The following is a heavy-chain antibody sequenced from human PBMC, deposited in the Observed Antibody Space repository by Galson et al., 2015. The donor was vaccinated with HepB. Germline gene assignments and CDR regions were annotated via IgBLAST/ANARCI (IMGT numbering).Heavy chain of an antibody. CDR3: VRGPDDSYGYAFDI. J-gene: IGHJ3*02. Sequence: WVRQAPGQGLEWMGWINPNSGGTKYGQKFQGRVTMTRDTSISTAYVELSSLRSDDTAVYYCVRGPDDSYGYAFDIWGQGTMVTVSS. CDR2: INPNSGGT. D-gene: IGHD5-18*01. V-gene: IGHV1-2*02.